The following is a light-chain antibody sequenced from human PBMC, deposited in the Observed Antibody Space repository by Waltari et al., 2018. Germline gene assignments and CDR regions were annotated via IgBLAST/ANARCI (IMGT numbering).Light chain of an antibody. CDR2: VNT. J-gene: IGLJ3*02. V-gene: IGLV1-40*01. Sequence: QSVLTQPPSVSGAPGQRVTISCTGRSSNTGAGYDVHWYQPLPGTAPKLLIYVNTNRPSGVPDRFSGSKSGTSASLAITGLQAEDEADYYCQSYDSSLSDWVFGGGTTLTVL. CDR3: QSYDSSLSDWV. CDR1: SSNTGAGYD.